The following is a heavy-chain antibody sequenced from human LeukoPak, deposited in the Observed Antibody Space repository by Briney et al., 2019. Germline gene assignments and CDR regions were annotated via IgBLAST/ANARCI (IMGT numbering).Heavy chain of an antibody. CDR1: GGSMSSSSYY. Sequence: SETLSLTCTVSGGSMSSSSYYWGWIRQPPGKGLEWIGSIYYSGSTYYNPSLKSRVTISVGTSKNQFSLKLSSVTAADTAVYYCTLESRGNYYYYMDVWGKGTTVTVSS. CDR3: TLESRGNYYYYMDV. V-gene: IGHV4-39*01. CDR2: IYYSGST. J-gene: IGHJ6*03. D-gene: IGHD1-1*01.